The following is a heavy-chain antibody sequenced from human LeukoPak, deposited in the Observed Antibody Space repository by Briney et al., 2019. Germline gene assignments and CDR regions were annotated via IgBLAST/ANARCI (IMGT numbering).Heavy chain of an antibody. J-gene: IGHJ4*02. Sequence: PSETLSLTCAVYGGSFSGYCWSWIRQPPGKGLEWIGEINHSGSTNYNPSLKSRVTISVDTSKNQFSLKLSSVTAADTAVYYCARGARVPTEHIAVAGTRVYFDYWGQGTLVTVSS. V-gene: IGHV4-34*01. CDR3: ARGARVPTEHIAVAGTRVYFDY. D-gene: IGHD6-19*01. CDR1: GGSFSGYC. CDR2: INHSGST.